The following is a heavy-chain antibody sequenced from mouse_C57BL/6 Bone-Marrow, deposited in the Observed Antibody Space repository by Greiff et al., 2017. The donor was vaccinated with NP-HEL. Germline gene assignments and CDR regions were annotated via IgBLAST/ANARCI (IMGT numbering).Heavy chain of an antibody. CDR3: ATTVALDY. J-gene: IGHJ2*01. D-gene: IGHD1-1*01. CDR1: GYTFTSYW. Sequence: VQLQQPGAELVKPGASVKMSCKASGYTFTSYWITWVKQRPGQGLEWIGDIYPGSGSTNYNEKFKSKATLTVGTSSSTAYMQLSSLTSEDSAVFYCATTVALDYWGQGTTLTVSS. V-gene: IGHV1-55*01. CDR2: IYPGSGST.